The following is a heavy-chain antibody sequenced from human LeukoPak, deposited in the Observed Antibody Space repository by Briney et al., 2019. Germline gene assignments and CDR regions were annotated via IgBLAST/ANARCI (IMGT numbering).Heavy chain of an antibody. D-gene: IGHD3-10*01. CDR1: GYTFTSYG. J-gene: IGHJ4*02. V-gene: IGHV1-18*01. Sequence: ASVKVSCKASGYTFTSYGISWVRQAPGQGLEWMGWISAYNGNTNYAQKLQGRVTITADKSTSTAYMELSSLRSEDTAVYYCASQVTMASTGPTAEDYWGQGTLVTVSS. CDR2: ISAYNGNT. CDR3: ASQVTMASTGPTAEDY.